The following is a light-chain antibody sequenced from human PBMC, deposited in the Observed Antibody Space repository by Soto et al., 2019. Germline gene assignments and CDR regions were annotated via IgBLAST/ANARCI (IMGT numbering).Light chain of an antibody. J-gene: IGLJ2*01. CDR1: SSNIGAGYD. CDR3: QSYYSSLSGSSVV. CDR2: GNS. V-gene: IGLV1-40*01. Sequence: QSVLTQPPSVSGAPGQSATISCTGSSSNIGAGYDVHWYQQLPGTAPKLLIYGNSNRPSGVPDRFSGSKSGTSASLAITGLQAEDEADYYCQSYYSSLSGSSVVFGGGTKLTVL.